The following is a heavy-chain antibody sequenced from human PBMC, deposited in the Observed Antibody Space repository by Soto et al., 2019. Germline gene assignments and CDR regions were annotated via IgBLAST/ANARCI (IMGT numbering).Heavy chain of an antibody. Sequence: QVQLVQSGAEVRKPGSSVKVSCKISGGTFTNYVISWLRQAPGQALEWMGGLIPIFGAANLAQKFQGRVTITADESTSTVNKELSSLTSEDTAVYYCARGRSSATCDPWGQGTLVTVSP. D-gene: IGHD6-6*01. V-gene: IGHV1-69*01. CDR1: GGTFTNYV. J-gene: IGHJ5*02. CDR2: LIPIFGAA. CDR3: ARGRSSATCDP.